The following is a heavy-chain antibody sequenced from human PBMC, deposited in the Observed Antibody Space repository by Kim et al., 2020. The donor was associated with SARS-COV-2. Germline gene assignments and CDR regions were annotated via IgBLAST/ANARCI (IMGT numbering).Heavy chain of an antibody. V-gene: IGHV3-74*01. CDR2: TNEDGTTT. CDR3: ARDLSGADDY. Sequence: GGSLRLSCAASGFPFRRYWMHWVRQVPGKGLVWVSRTNEDGTTTNYADSVKGRFTISRDNAENTLYLQMNSLTAEDTAVYYCARDLSGADDYWGQGPLVTVSS. D-gene: IGHD3-10*01. CDR1: GFPFRRYW. J-gene: IGHJ4*02.